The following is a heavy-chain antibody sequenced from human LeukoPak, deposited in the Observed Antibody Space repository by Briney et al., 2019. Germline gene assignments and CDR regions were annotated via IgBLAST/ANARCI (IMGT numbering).Heavy chain of an antibody. Sequence: PGGSLRLSCAASGITFSNYYMSWIRQAPGKGLEWVSYISSSGSTMYYADSVKGRFTISRDNAKNSLYLQMNSLRAEDTAVYYCARDLLPLRCGDCPCYYYGMGVWGQGTTVTVSS. J-gene: IGHJ6*02. CDR3: ARDLLPLRCGDCPCYYYGMGV. D-gene: IGHD2-21*02. CDR1: GITFSNYY. CDR2: ISSSGSTM. V-gene: IGHV3-11*01.